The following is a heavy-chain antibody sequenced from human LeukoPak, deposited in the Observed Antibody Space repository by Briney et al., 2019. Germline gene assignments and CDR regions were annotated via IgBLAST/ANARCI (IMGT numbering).Heavy chain of an antibody. CDR2: IYTSGST. Sequence: PSETLSLTCTVSGGSISSGSYDWYWIRQPAGKGPEWIGHIYTSGSTDYNPSLKSRVTISVATSKNQFSLKLTSVTAADTAIYYCTKGRGIWGQGTLVTVSS. J-gene: IGHJ4*02. D-gene: IGHD3-10*01. V-gene: IGHV4-61*09. CDR3: TKGRGI. CDR1: GGSISSGSYD.